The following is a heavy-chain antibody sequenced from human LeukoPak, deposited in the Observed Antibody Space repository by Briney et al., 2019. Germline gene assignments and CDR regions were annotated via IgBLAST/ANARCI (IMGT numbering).Heavy chain of an antibody. V-gene: IGHV4-39*01. Sequence: SETLSLTCTVSGGSISSSSYYWGWIRQPPGRGLEWIGSIYYSGSTYYNPSLKSRVTISVDTSKNQFSLKLSSVTAADTAVYYCASRYQLLGPDAFDIWGQGTMVTVSS. CDR2: IYYSGST. CDR1: GGSISSSSYY. J-gene: IGHJ3*02. CDR3: ASRYQLLGPDAFDI. D-gene: IGHD2-2*01.